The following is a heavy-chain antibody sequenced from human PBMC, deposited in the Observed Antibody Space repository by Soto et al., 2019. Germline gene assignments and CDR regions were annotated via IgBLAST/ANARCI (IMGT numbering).Heavy chain of an antibody. J-gene: IGHJ4*02. Sequence: WWSLRLSFASSGFTFSSYAMSWVRQAPGKGLEWVSAISGSGGSTYYADSVKGRFTISRDNSKNTLYLQMNSLRAEDTAVYYCAKRVWWELLGCFDYWGQGTLVTVSS. CDR2: ISGSGGST. D-gene: IGHD1-26*01. CDR3: AKRVWWELLGCFDY. CDR1: GFTFSSYA. V-gene: IGHV3-23*01.